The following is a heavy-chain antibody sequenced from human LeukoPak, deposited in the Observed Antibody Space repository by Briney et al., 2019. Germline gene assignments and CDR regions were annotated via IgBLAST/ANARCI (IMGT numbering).Heavy chain of an antibody. V-gene: IGHV4-38-2*02. Sequence: SETLSLTCTVSGYSISSGYYWGWIRQPPGKGLEWIGSIYHSGSTYYNPSLKSRVTISVDTSKNQFSLKLNSVTAADTAVYYCARGSRPFDIWGQGTMVTVSS. CDR1: GYSISSGYY. D-gene: IGHD6-6*01. J-gene: IGHJ3*02. CDR3: ARGSRPFDI. CDR2: IYHSGST.